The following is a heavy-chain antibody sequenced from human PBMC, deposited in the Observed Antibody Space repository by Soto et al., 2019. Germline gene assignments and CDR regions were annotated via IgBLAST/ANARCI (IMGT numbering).Heavy chain of an antibody. Sequence: QVQLVQSGAEVKKPGASVKVSCKASGYTFTGYYIHWVRQAPGQGLEWMGWIHPNNGGTYFAQKFQGRFTMTRDTSISTAYLNLSSLRSDDTAVYFCARARGGGSGSYYDYWGQGTLVTVSS. CDR3: ARARGGGSGSYYDY. V-gene: IGHV1-2*02. CDR1: GYTFTGYY. J-gene: IGHJ4*02. CDR2: IHPNNGGT. D-gene: IGHD3-10*01.